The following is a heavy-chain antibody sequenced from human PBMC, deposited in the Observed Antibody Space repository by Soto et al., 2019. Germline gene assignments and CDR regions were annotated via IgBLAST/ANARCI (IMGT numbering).Heavy chain of an antibody. Sequence: GGSLRLSCAASGFTFSGSAMHWVRQASGKGLEWVGRIRSKANSYATAYAASVKGRFTISRDDSKNTAYLQMNSLKTEDTAVYYCTREAYYDFWSGYYTDYWGQGTLVTVSS. D-gene: IGHD3-3*01. CDR2: IRSKANSYAT. V-gene: IGHV3-73*01. CDR3: TREAYYDFWSGYYTDY. J-gene: IGHJ4*02. CDR1: GFTFSGSA.